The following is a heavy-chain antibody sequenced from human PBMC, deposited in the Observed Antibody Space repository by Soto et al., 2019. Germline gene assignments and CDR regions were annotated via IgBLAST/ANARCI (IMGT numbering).Heavy chain of an antibody. CDR2: IYYSGST. CDR3: ARGRGITIFGVVIDY. CDR1: GGSISSYY. V-gene: IGHV4-59*01. J-gene: IGHJ4*02. D-gene: IGHD3-3*01. Sequence: SETLSLTCTVSGGSISSYYWSWIRQPPGKGLEWIGYIYYSGSTNYNPSLKSRVTISVDTSKNQFSLKLSSVTAADTAVYYCARGRGITIFGVVIDYWGQGTLVTVSS.